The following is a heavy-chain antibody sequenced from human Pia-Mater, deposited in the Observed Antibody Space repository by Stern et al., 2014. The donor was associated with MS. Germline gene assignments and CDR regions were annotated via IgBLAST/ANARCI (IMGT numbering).Heavy chain of an antibody. Sequence: QLVESGPGLLRPSETLSLTCTVSGDSISSSNYYWGWIRQSTERGLEWIGSIYHTGKAYHNPSLQSRLTISLATSHHPFSLKLISVTATDTAVYYCARSSSSVSVEFFDFWGQGTLVTVSS. V-gene: IGHV4-39*01. D-gene: IGHD4-23*01. CDR1: GDSISSSNYY. CDR2: IYHTGKA. J-gene: IGHJ4*02. CDR3: ARSSSSVSVEFFDF.